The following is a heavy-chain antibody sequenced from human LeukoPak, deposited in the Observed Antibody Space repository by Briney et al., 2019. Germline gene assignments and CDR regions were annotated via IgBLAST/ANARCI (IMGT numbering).Heavy chain of an antibody. CDR2: ISYDGSNK. D-gene: IGHD2-15*01. CDR3: AKPRDIDSWAFDV. J-gene: IGHJ3*01. CDR1: GFTFSSYA. Sequence: GRSLRLSCAASGFTFSSYAMHWVRQAPGKGLEWVAVISYDGSNKYYADSVKGRFTISRDNSKNTLNLQMNSLRTEDTAVFYCAKPRDIDSWAFDVWGQGTMVTVSS. V-gene: IGHV3-30-3*02.